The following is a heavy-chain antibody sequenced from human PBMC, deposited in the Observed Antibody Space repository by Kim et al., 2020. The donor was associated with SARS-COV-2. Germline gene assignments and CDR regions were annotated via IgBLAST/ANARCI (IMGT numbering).Heavy chain of an antibody. CDR2: ST. D-gene: IGHD3-10*01. Sequence: STYYSPSLKSRVTISVDTSKNQFSLKLSSVTAADTAVYYCARLSGSAFDIWGQGTMVTVSS. CDR3: ARLSGSAFDI. J-gene: IGHJ3*02. V-gene: IGHV4-39*01.